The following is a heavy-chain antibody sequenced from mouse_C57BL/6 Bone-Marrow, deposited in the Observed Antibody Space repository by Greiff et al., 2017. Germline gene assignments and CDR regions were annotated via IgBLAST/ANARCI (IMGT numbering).Heavy chain of an antibody. J-gene: IGHJ3*01. CDR2: ISSGSSTI. V-gene: IGHV5-17*01. CDR1: GFTFSDYG. CDR3: SRSLAWFAY. D-gene: IGHD6-2*01. Sequence: EVKLMESGGGLVKPGGSLKLSCAASGFTFSDYGMHWVRQAPEKGLEWVAYISSGSSTIYYAETVKGRFTISRDNAKNTLFLQMTSLRSEDTAMYYCSRSLAWFAYWGQGTLVTVSA.